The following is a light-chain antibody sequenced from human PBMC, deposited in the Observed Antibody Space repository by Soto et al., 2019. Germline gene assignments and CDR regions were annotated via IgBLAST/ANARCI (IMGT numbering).Light chain of an antibody. J-gene: IGLJ3*02. V-gene: IGLV2-8*01. CDR3: SSYATGNQWV. CDR1: GGDVAGYNY. CDR2: EVS. Sequence: QSALTQPPSASGSPGQSVTISCTGTGGDVAGYNYVSWYQQHPGKAPKLMIYEVSKRPTGIPDRFSGSKSGNTASLTVSGIQPEDEADYYCSSYATGNQWVFGGGTKVTVL.